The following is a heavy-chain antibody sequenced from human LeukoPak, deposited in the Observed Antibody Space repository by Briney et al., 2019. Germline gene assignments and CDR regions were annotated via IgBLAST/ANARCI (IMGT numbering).Heavy chain of an antibody. V-gene: IGHV3-7*01. CDR1: GFIFTNYF. Sequence: GGSLRLSCAASGFIFTNYFMSWVRQAPGKGLEWVASIKHDGSEKYYVDSVRGRFTISRDNTMNSLYLQMSSLRAEDTAVYYCATDRGWRTSGYYLYYFEYWGQGTLVTCSS. D-gene: IGHD3-3*01. CDR2: IKHDGSEK. CDR3: ATDRGWRTSGYYLYYFEY. J-gene: IGHJ4*02.